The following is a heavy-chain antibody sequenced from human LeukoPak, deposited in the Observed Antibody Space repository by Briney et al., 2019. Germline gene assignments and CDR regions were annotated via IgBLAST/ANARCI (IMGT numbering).Heavy chain of an antibody. CDR2: IWYDGSNK. CDR3: ARDARIAVAFDY. V-gene: IGHV3-33*01. Sequence: GGSLTLSCAASGFTFSSFGMHWVRQAPGKGLEWVAVIWYDGSNKYYADSVKGRFTISRDNSKNTLYLQMNSLRAEDTAVYYCARDARIAVAFDYWGQGTLVTVSS. D-gene: IGHD6-19*01. J-gene: IGHJ4*02. CDR1: GFTFSSFG.